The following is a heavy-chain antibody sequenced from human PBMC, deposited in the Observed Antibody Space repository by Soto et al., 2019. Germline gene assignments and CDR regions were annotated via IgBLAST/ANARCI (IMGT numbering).Heavy chain of an antibody. CDR3: VREGFFTLDF. V-gene: IGHV3-72*01. CDR2: TRNKGESYTT. Sequence: ESGGGLVQPGGSLRLSCAASGFNIRDHYMDWVRQAPGKGLEWVGLTRNKGESYTTEHAASVKGRFVISRDDSKNSVYLQMNSLKTDDTAVYYCVREGFFTLDFWGQGTLVTVSS. CDR1: GFNIRDHY. J-gene: IGHJ4*02.